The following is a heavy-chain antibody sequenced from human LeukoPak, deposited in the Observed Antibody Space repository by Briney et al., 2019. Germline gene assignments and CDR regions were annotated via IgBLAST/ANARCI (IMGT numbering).Heavy chain of an antibody. CDR2: VTFHGEIP. D-gene: IGHD7-27*01. CDR1: AFTFSGFI. J-gene: IGHJ6*03. Sequence: GGSLRLSCAAPAFTFSGFIVHWVRQAPGKGLEWVSSVTFHGEIPYYAGYVMGRFTISRDNARNTVSLQMSSLSAEDTAIYYCARRGDQGYMDVWGKGATVIVSS. V-gene: IGHV3-23*01. CDR3: ARRGDQGYMDV.